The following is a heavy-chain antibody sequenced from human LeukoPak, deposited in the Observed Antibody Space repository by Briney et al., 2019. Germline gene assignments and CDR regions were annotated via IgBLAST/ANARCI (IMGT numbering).Heavy chain of an antibody. Sequence: GGSLRLSCAASGFTFSGYWMHWVRQAPGMGLVWVSRINSDGRITSYADSVKGRFTISRDNAKNTLYLRMNSLRAEDTAVYYCAKSTDSSGYPPGDYWGQGTLVTVSS. V-gene: IGHV3-74*01. CDR3: AKSTDSSGYPPGDY. CDR2: INSDGRIT. D-gene: IGHD3-22*01. CDR1: GFTFSGYW. J-gene: IGHJ4*02.